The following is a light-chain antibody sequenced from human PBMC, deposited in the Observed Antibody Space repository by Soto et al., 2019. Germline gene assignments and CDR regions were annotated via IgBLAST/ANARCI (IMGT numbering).Light chain of an antibody. CDR3: QQYGGSTRT. V-gene: IGKV3-20*01. J-gene: IGKJ1*01. CDR1: QSVTTQ. CDR2: GAS. Sequence: EIVLTQSPCTLSLSPGERATLSCRASQSVTTQLAWYQQKPGQAPRLIIHGASSRATGVPDRITGSGSGTDFTLSISRLEPEDFAVYYCQQYGGSTRTFGQGTKVDTK.